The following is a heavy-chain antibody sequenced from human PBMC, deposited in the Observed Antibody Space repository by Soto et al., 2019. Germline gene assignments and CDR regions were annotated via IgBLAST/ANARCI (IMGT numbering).Heavy chain of an antibody. J-gene: IGHJ4*02. D-gene: IGHD3-22*01. CDR2: INPSGGST. CDR3: AREEGYYDSSGYFGD. V-gene: IGHV1-46*01. Sequence: QVQLVQSGAEVKKPGASVKVSCKASGYTFTSYYMHWVRQAPGQGLEWMGIINPSGGSTSYAQKFQGRVTMTRDTSTNTVYMELSSLRSEDTAVYYCAREEGYYDSSGYFGDWGQGTLVTVSS. CDR1: GYTFTSYY.